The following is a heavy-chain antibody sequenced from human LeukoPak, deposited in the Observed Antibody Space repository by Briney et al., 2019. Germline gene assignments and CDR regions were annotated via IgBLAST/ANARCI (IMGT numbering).Heavy chain of an antibody. CDR2: VYYTGSA. V-gene: IGHV4-39*01. Sequence: PSETLSLTCTVSGGXISSTSYHWAWIRQPPGKGLEWIATVYYTGSAYYNPSLKSRVTISVDTSKSQFSLKLSSVTTADTALYYCARYASGSYYWFDPWGQGTLVTVSS. CDR1: GGXISSTSYH. J-gene: IGHJ5*02. CDR3: ARYASGSYYWFDP. D-gene: IGHD3-10*01.